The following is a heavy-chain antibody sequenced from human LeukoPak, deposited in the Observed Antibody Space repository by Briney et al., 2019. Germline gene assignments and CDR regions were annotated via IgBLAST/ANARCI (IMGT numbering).Heavy chain of an antibody. CDR1: GGSFSDSS. Sequence: KPSETLSLTCAVYGGSFSDSSSWSWIRQPPGKGLEWIGEIHHSESTNYNPSLESRVTISLDTSKNQFSLKLSSVTATDTAVYYCARWFGKTLAGVYWGEGTLVTVSS. CDR2: IHHSEST. CDR3: ARWFGKTLAGVY. J-gene: IGHJ4*02. D-gene: IGHD3-10*01. V-gene: IGHV4-34*01.